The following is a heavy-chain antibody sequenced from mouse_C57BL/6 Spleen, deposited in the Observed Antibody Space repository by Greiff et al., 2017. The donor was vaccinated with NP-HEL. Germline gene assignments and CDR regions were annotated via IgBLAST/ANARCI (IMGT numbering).Heavy chain of an antibody. Sequence: EVQRVESGGGLVQPGGSMKLSCAASGFTFSDAWMDWVRQSPEKGLEWVAEIRNKANNHATYYAESVKGRFTISRDDSKSSVYLQMNSLRAEDTGIYYCTRGGLRRFDYWGQGTTLTVSS. CDR1: GFTFSDAW. CDR3: TRGGLRRFDY. D-gene: IGHD2-4*01. J-gene: IGHJ2*01. CDR2: IRNKANNHAT. V-gene: IGHV6-6*01.